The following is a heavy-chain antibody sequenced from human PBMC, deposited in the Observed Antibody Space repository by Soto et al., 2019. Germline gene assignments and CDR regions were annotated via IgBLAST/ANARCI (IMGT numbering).Heavy chain of an antibody. CDR3: ARGGHKFLPPYNWFDP. J-gene: IGHJ5*02. CDR2: ISTYNGNT. V-gene: IGHV1-18*01. Sequence: ASVKGSCKASGYTFIYYGIHWVRQAPGQGLEWMGWISTYNGNTDSAQNLQGRVTMTTDTSTSTVYMELRSLTFDDTAVYYCARGGHKFLPPYNWFDPWGQGTLVTVS. D-gene: IGHD2-21*01. CDR1: GYTFIYYG.